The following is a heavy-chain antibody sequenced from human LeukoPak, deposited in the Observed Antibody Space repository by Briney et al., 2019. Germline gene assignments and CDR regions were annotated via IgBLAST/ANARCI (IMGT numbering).Heavy chain of an antibody. V-gene: IGHV3-11*04. J-gene: IGHJ4*02. CDR1: GFTFSDYY. Sequence: GGSLRLSCAASGFTFSDYYMSWIRQAPGKGLEWVSYISSSGSTIYYADSVKGRFTISRDNAKNSLYLQMNSLRAEDTAVYYCARGGYYDFWSGYYTGDYFDYWGQGTLVTVSS. D-gene: IGHD3-3*01. CDR2: ISSSGSTI. CDR3: ARGGYYDFWSGYYTGDYFDY.